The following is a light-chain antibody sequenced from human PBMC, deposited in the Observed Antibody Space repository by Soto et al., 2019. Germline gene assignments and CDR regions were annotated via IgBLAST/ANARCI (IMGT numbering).Light chain of an antibody. V-gene: IGKV3-11*01. CDR1: QSVSSY. Sequence: EIVLTQSPATLSLSPGERATLSCRASQSVSSYLGWYQQKPGQAPRLLIYDASNRATGIPARFSGSGSGTDFTLTISSLEPEDFVVYYCQQRSNWPSTFGGGTKVEIK. CDR3: QQRSNWPST. CDR2: DAS. J-gene: IGKJ4*01.